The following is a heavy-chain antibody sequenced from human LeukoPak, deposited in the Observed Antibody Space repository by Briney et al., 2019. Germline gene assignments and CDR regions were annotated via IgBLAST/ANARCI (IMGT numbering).Heavy chain of an antibody. CDR3: ARHGNYYDTSQSDP. D-gene: IGHD3-22*01. Sequence: PSETLSLTCAVSGYSISSDYYWGWIRQPPGKGLERIGSVYHSGSTYYNPSLKSRVTISVDTSKNQFSLNLQSVIVADTAVYYCARHGNYYDTSQSDPWGQGTLVTVSS. CDR2: VYHSGST. V-gene: IGHV4-38-2*01. J-gene: IGHJ5*02. CDR1: GYSISSDYY.